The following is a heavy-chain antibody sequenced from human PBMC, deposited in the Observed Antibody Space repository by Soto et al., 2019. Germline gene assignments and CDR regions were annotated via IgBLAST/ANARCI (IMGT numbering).Heavy chain of an antibody. CDR2: IYYSGST. Sequence: QAQLQESGPGLVKPSETLSLTCTVSGGSISSYYWSWIRQPPGKGLEWIGYIYYSGSTNYNPSLKSRVTISVDTSKNQFSLKLSSVTAADTAVYYCARHRQQLVLFDYWGQGTLVTVSS. CDR3: ARHRQQLVLFDY. D-gene: IGHD6-13*01. CDR1: GGSISSYY. V-gene: IGHV4-59*08. J-gene: IGHJ4*02.